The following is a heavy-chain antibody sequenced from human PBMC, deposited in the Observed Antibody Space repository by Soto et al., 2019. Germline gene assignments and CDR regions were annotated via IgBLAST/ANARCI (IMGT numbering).Heavy chain of an antibody. Sequence: EVQLLESGGGLVQPGGSLRLSCAASGFTFSSYAMSWVRQAPGKGLEWVSAISGSGGSTYYADSVKGRFTISRDNSKNTLYLQMNSLRAEDTAVYYCAKALRLRYFDWLTVADAFDIWGQGTMVTVSS. D-gene: IGHD3-9*01. CDR1: GFTFSSYA. CDR2: ISGSGGST. CDR3: AKALRLRYFDWLTVADAFDI. J-gene: IGHJ3*02. V-gene: IGHV3-23*01.